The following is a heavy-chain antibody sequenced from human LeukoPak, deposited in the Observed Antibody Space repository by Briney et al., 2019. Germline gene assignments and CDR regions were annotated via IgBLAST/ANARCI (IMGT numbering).Heavy chain of an antibody. CDR1: GYTFTDYY. CDR2: INPKSGGT. Sequence: GSVKVSCKTSGYTFTDYYIHWVRQAPGQGLEWMGWINPKSGGTNYAQKFQGRVTMTRDTSISTAYMELSRLRSDDTAMYYCARDMHIVVTGRDYWGQGTLVTVSS. V-gene: IGHV1-2*02. J-gene: IGHJ4*02. CDR3: ARDMHIVVTGRDY. D-gene: IGHD6-19*01.